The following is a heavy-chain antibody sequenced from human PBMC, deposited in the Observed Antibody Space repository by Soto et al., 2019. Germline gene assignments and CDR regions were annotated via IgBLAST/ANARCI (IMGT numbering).Heavy chain of an antibody. Sequence: SETLSLTCTVSGGSISSYYWSWIRQPPGKGLEWIGYIYYSGSTNYNPSLKSRVTISVDTSKNQFSLKLSSVTAADTAVYYCARDYDGGMDVWGQGTTVTVSS. CDR3: ARDYDGGMDV. J-gene: IGHJ6*02. V-gene: IGHV4-59*01. CDR2: IYYSGST. D-gene: IGHD3-3*01. CDR1: GGSISSYY.